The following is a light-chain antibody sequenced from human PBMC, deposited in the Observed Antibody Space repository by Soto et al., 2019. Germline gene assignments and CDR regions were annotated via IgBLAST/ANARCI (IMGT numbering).Light chain of an antibody. CDR2: EVS. CDR3: SLYTSENAYV. Sequence: LAQPPSVSGSPGQSVTISCTGTSTDFVSYNRVSWYQQPPGTAPKLMIYEVSKRPSGVPDRFSGSKSGNTASLTISGLQAADEADYYCSLYTSENAYVFGTGTKVTVL. V-gene: IGLV2-18*01. CDR1: STDFVSYNR. J-gene: IGLJ1*01.